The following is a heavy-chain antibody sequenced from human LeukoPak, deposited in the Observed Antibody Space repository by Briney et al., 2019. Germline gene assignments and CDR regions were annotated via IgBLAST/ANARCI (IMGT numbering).Heavy chain of an antibody. Sequence: PSGTLSLTCTVSGGSISSGDYYWSWIRQPPGKGLEWIGYIYYSGSTYYNPSLKSRVTISVDTSKNQFSLKLSSVTAADTAVYYCARGYSGYDYFFDYWGQGTLVTVSS. CDR1: GGSISSGDYY. V-gene: IGHV4-30-4*01. CDR3: ARGYSGYDYFFDY. CDR2: IYYSGST. J-gene: IGHJ4*02. D-gene: IGHD5-12*01.